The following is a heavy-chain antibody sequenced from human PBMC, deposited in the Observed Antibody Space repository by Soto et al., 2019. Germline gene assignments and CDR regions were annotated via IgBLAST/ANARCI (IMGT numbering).Heavy chain of an antibody. CDR2: IIPIFGTA. V-gene: IGHV1-69*01. CDR1: GGTFSSYA. Sequence: QVQLVQSGAEVKKPGSSVKVSCKASGGTFSSYAISWVRQAPGQGLEWMGGIIPIFGTANYAQKFQGRVTITADESTSTAYMELSSLRAEDTAVYYGARDGQDSSCYYYYYYGIDVWGQGTTVTVS. J-gene: IGHJ6*02. CDR3: ARDGQDSSCYYYYYYGIDV. D-gene: IGHD3-22*01.